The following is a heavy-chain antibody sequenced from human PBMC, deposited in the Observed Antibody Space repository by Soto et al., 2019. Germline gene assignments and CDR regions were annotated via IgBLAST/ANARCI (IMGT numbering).Heavy chain of an antibody. Sequence: HPGGSLRLSCAASGFTFSSYAMSWVRQAPGKGLEWVSAISGSGGSTYYADSVKGRFTISRDNSKNTLYLQMNSLRAEDTAVYYCAKDGTGYSYGPYYYYGMDVWGQGTTVTVSS. CDR1: GFTFSSYA. V-gene: IGHV3-23*01. D-gene: IGHD5-18*01. CDR3: AKDGTGYSYGPYYYYGMDV. J-gene: IGHJ6*02. CDR2: ISGSGGST.